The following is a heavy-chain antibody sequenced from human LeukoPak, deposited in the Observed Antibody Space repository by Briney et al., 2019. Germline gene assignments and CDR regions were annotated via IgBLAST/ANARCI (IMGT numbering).Heavy chain of an antibody. J-gene: IGHJ4*02. V-gene: IGHV3-30-3*01. D-gene: IGHD6-19*01. CDR1: GFTFSSYA. CDR3: AKDRSGWYKDY. Sequence: GGSLRLSCAASGFTFSSYAMHWVRQAPGKGLEWVAVISYDGSNKYYADSVKGRFTISRDNSKNTLYLQMNSLRAEDTAVYYCAKDRSGWYKDYWGQGTLVTVSS. CDR2: ISYDGSNK.